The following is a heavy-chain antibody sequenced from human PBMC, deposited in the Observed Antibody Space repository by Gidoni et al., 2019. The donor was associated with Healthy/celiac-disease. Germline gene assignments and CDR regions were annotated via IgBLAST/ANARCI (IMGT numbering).Heavy chain of an antibody. CDR3: ARDSLSSSWQKFPGAFDI. Sequence: QVQLQESGPGLVKPSQTLSLTCTVSGGSISSGGYYWSWIRQHPGKGLEWIGYIYYSGSTYYNPSLKSRVTISVDTSKNQFSLKLSSVTAADTAVYYCARDSLSSSWQKFPGAFDIWGQGTMVTVSS. CDR1: GGSISSGGYY. CDR2: IYYSGST. J-gene: IGHJ3*02. D-gene: IGHD6-13*01. V-gene: IGHV4-31*03.